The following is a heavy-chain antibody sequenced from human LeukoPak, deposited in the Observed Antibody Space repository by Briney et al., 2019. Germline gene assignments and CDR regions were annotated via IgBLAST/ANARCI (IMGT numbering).Heavy chain of an antibody. CDR1: VFTFSIYA. V-gene: IGHV3-23*01. J-gene: IGHJ5*02. CDR3: AKGASTCVSGSYEVRAGRFDP. D-gene: IGHD1-26*01. CDR2: ISGTGGSS. Sequence: GGSLRLSCAASVFTFSIYAMSWVREAPGKGLECGSAISGTGGSSCYADSEKRRFTISRDNSKNTLYLQMTSLRGEDTAVYYCAKGASTCVSGSYEVRAGRFDPWGQGTLVTVSS.